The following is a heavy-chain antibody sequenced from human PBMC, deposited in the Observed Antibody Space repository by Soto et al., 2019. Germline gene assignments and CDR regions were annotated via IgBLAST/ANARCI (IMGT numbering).Heavy chain of an antibody. CDR1: GGSISSSSYY. Sequence: PSETLSLTCTVSGGSISSSSYYWGWIRQPPGKGLEWIGSIYYSGSTNYNPSLKSRVTISVDTSKNQFSLKLSSVTAADTAVYYCARDKLPLTRGGYGMDVWGQGTTVTVSS. CDR3: ARDKLPLTRGGYGMDV. CDR2: IYYSGST. J-gene: IGHJ6*02. D-gene: IGHD3-10*01. V-gene: IGHV4-39*07.